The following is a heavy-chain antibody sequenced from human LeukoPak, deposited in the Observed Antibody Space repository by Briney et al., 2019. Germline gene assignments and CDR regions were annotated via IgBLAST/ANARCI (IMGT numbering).Heavy chain of an antibody. CDR2: IIPIFGTA. J-gene: IGHJ4*02. CDR1: GGTFSSYA. V-gene: IGHV1-69*05. Sequence: SVKVSCKASGGTFSSYAISWVRQAPGQGLEWMGGIIPIFGTANYAQKFQGRVTITTDESTSTAYMELSSLRSEDTAVYYCARVRPFAEAFDYWGQGTLVTVSS. CDR3: ARVRPFAEAFDY. D-gene: IGHD1-14*01.